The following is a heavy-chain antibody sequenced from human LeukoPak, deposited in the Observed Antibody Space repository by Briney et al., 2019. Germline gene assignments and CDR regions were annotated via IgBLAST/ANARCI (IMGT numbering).Heavy chain of an antibody. D-gene: IGHD1-26*01. V-gene: IGHV3-21*01. CDR3: ARGHILRWELFDY. J-gene: IGHJ4*02. Sequence: GGSLRLSCAASGFIFSSYSMNWVRQAPGKGLEWVSSISSSSSYIYYADSVKGRFTISRDNAKNSLYLQMNSLRAEDTAVYYCARGHILRWELFDYWGQGTLVTVSS. CDR2: ISSSSSYI. CDR1: GFIFSSYS.